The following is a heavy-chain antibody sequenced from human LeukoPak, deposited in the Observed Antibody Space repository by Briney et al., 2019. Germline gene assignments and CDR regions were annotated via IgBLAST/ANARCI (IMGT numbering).Heavy chain of an antibody. V-gene: IGHV1-69*13. Sequence: SVRVSCKASGGTFSSYAISWVRQAPGQGLEWMGGIIPIFGTANYAQKFQGRVTITADESTSTAYMELSSLRSEDTAVYYCARESRVSGTHECWGQGTLVTVSS. CDR1: GGTFSSYA. D-gene: IGHD1-20*01. J-gene: IGHJ4*02. CDR2: IIPIFGTA. CDR3: ARESRVSGTHEC.